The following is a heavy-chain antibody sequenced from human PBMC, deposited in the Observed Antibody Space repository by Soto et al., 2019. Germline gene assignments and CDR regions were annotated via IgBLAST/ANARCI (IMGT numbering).Heavy chain of an antibody. V-gene: IGHV1-2*02. CDR3: ARDDFWSGYYKLGDY. Sequence: QMQLVQSGAEVKKPGASVKVSCKASGYTFTGYYIHWVRQAPGQGLEWMGWIDPNSGGTNYAQKFQGRVTMTRDTSISTAYMELSRLRSDDTAVYYCARDDFWSGYYKLGDYWGQGTLVTVSS. J-gene: IGHJ4*02. CDR2: IDPNSGGT. CDR1: GYTFTGYY. D-gene: IGHD3-3*01.